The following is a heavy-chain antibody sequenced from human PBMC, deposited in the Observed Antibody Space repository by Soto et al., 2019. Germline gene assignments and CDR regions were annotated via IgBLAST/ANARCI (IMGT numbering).Heavy chain of an antibody. V-gene: IGHV1-8*02. CDR2: MNPNSGNT. Sequence: QVQLVQSGAEVKKPGASVKVSCTTSGYTFTTYDINWVRQATGQGFEWMGWMNPNSGNTGYAQKFQGRVPMSRDTSISTAYMELSSLRSEDTAVYYCVRNLNGFDPWGQGTLVTVSS. CDR3: VRNLNGFDP. J-gene: IGHJ5*02. CDR1: GYTFTTYD.